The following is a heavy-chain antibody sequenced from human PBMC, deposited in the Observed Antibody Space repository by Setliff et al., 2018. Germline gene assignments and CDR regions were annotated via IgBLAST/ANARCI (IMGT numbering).Heavy chain of an antibody. CDR2: MNPNSGNT. D-gene: IGHD5-18*01. J-gene: IGHJ4*02. Sequence: ASVKVSCKASGYTFTSYDINWVRQATGQGLEWMGWMNPNSGNTGYAQKFQGRVTMTRNTSISTAYMELSSLRSEDTAVYYCARAIDTGQIWSQYYFDYWGQGTLVTVSS. CDR1: GYTFTSYD. CDR3: ARAIDTGQIWSQYYFDY. V-gene: IGHV1-8*01.